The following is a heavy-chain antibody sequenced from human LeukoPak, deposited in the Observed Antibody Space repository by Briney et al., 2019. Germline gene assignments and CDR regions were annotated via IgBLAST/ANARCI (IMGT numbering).Heavy chain of an antibody. CDR3: ARMGIAATYYFDY. D-gene: IGHD6-13*01. J-gene: IGHJ4*02. V-gene: IGHV4-4*02. Sequence: SETLSLTCAVSGGSISSSNWWSWVRHPPGKGLEWIGEIYHSGSTNYNPSLKSRVTISVDKSKNQFSLKLSSVTAADTAVYYCARMGIAATYYFDYWGQGTLVTVSS. CDR1: GGSISSSNW. CDR2: IYHSGST.